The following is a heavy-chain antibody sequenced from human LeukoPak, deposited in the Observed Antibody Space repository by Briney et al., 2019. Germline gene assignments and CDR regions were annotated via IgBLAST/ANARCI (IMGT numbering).Heavy chain of an antibody. CDR2: ISGSGGST. V-gene: IGHV3-23*01. J-gene: IGHJ4*02. CDR3: AKPPVNYYGSA. D-gene: IGHD3-10*01. CDR1: GFTFSSYT. Sequence: GGSLRLSCAASGFTFSSYTMSWVRQAPGKGLEWVSAISGSGGSTYYADSVKGRFTISRDNSKNTLYLQMNSLRAEDTAVYYCAKPPVNYYGSAWGQGTLVTVSS.